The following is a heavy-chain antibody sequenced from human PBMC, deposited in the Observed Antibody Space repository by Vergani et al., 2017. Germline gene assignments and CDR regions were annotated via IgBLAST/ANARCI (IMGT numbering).Heavy chain of an antibody. CDR1: GNSISSDYY. CDR2: INHSGGT. V-gene: IGHV4-38-2*01. Sequence: QVQLQESGPGLVKPSETLSLTCAVSGNSISSDYYWGWIRQPPGKGLEWIGTINHSGGTYYNPSLKSRVTISVDTSKNQFSLKLTSVSAADTAVYYCARDPMVRAVIGAFVIWSVGTMVTVSS. CDR3: ARDPMVRAVIGAFVI. D-gene: IGHD3-10*01. J-gene: IGHJ3*02.